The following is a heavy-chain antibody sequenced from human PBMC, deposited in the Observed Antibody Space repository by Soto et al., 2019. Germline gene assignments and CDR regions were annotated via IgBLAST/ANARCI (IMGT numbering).Heavy chain of an antibody. CDR3: AHSHFEILPGPFDS. D-gene: IGHD3-3*01. J-gene: IGHJ5*01. Sequence: QITLKESGPSLVKPTQTLTLTCTFSGFSLTNTGVTVGWLRQPPGKALEWLALVYWHDDKRYNPSLRNRLTIAKDTSKNRVVLTLATVGPVDTATYDCAHSHFEILPGPFDSWGRGTLVTVSS. V-gene: IGHV2-5*01. CDR2: VYWHDDK. CDR1: GFSLTNTGVT.